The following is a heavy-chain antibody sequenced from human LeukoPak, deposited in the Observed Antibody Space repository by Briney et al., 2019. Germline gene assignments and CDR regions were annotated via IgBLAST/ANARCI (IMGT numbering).Heavy chain of an antibody. CDR3: AREFGGYAY. V-gene: IGHV3-7*04. J-gene: IGHJ4*02. CDR2: IKQDGSEK. D-gene: IGHD5-12*01. Sequence: PGGSLRLSCAASGFSLSGSWMSWVRQAPGEGLEWVANIKQDGSEKYYVDSVKGRFIISRDKAKSSLYPQMNSLRAEDTAVYYCAREFGGYAYWGQGTLVTVSS. CDR1: GFSLSGSW.